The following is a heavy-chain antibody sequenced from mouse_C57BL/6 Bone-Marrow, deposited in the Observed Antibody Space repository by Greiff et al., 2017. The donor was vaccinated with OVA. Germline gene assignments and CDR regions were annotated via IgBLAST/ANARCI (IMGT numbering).Heavy chain of an antibody. Sequence: QVQLQQPGAELVKPGASVKLSCKASGYTFTSYWMHWVKQRPGQGLEWIGMIHPNSGSTNYNEKFKRKATLTVDKSSSTAYMQLSSLTSEDSAVYYCARSRSNYDYWGQGTTLTVSS. J-gene: IGHJ2*01. CDR2: IHPNSGST. CDR3: ARSRSNYDY. CDR1: GYTFTSYW. D-gene: IGHD2-5*01. V-gene: IGHV1-64*01.